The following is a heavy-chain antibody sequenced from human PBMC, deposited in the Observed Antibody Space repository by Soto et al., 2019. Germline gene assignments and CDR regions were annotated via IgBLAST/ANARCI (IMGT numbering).Heavy chain of an antibody. J-gene: IGHJ4*02. V-gene: IGHV3-49*04. CDR2: IRSQRYGGTP. CDR1: GFTFGDYA. CDR3: PRLPRHPRPPFDY. Sequence: EVQLVESGGDLVKPGRSLTLSCTTSGFTFGDYAMSWVRRAPGKGLEWISFIRSQRYGGTPEYAASVRGRFSLSRDDSKGIAYLQMNSLKTEDSAVYYCPRLPRHPRPPFDYWGQGTLVTVSS.